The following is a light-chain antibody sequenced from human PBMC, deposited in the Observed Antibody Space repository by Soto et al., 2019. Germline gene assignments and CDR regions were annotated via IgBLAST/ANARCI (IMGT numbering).Light chain of an antibody. CDR1: LSFSNW. V-gene: IGKV1-5*03. CDR3: QQYQNYPYT. J-gene: IGKJ2*01. CDR2: KAS. Sequence: DIQMTQSPSTLSASVGDRVTITCRARLSFSNWVAWYQQKPGKAPKLLIYKASNIESGVPLRFSGSGSGTEFTLTISSLQPDDFATYYCQQYQNYPYTFGQGTKLEIK.